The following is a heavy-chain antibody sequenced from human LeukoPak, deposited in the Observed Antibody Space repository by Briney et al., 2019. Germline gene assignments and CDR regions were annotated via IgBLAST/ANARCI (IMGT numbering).Heavy chain of an antibody. CDR1: GFTVSSKY. J-gene: IGHJ4*02. CDR3: ARVGSTLPFDY. D-gene: IGHD1-26*01. Sequence: TGGSLRLSCAASGFTVSSKYMSWVRQAPGKGLEWVPVIHSGGSTHYADSVKGRFTISRDNSKNTLYLQMDSLRADDTAVYYCARVGSTLPFDYWGQGTLVTVSS. CDR2: IHSGGST. V-gene: IGHV3-53*01.